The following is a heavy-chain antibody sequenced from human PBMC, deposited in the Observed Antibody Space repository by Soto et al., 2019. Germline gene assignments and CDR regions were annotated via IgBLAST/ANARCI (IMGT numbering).Heavy chain of an antibody. CDR2: IYYSGST. V-gene: IGHV4-31*03. D-gene: IGHD3-10*01. J-gene: IGHJ6*02. CDR1: GGSISSGGYY. CDR3: AREVRITMVRGVIKNPPHAYGMDV. Sequence: PSETLSLTCTVSGGSISSGGYYLSGIRQHPWKGLEWIGYIYYSGSTYYNPSLKSRVTISVDTSKNQFSLKLSSVTAADTAVYYCAREVRITMVRGVIKNPPHAYGMDVWGQGTTVTVSS.